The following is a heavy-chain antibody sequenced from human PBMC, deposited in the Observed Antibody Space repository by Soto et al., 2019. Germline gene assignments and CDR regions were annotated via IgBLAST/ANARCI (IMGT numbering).Heavy chain of an antibody. CDR3: ARDTRELPPGPYFDY. CDR2: IIPIFGTA. J-gene: IGHJ4*02. V-gene: IGHV1-69*13. CDR1: GGTFSSYA. D-gene: IGHD1-26*01. Sequence: ASVKVSCKASGGTFSSYAISWVRQAPGQGLEWMGGIIPIFGTANYAQKFQGRVTITADESTSTAYMELSSLRSEDTAVYYCARDTRELPPGPYFDYWGQGTLVTVSS.